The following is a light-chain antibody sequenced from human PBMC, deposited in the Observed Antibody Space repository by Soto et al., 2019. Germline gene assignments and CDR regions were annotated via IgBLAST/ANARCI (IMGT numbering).Light chain of an antibody. CDR2: GAS. Sequence: EIVLTQSPGTLSLSPGERANLYCRASQSIRDNYLAWYQQRPGQSPRLLISGASNRATGIPDRFSGSGSATDFTLTISRLEPEDFALYYCQQYGDSPITFGQGTRLEIK. J-gene: IGKJ5*01. CDR3: QQYGDSPIT. CDR1: QSIRDNY. V-gene: IGKV3-20*01.